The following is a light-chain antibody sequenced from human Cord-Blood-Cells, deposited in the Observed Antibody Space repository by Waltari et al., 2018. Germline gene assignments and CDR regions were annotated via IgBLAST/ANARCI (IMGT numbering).Light chain of an antibody. CDR1: SSNIGHKT. V-gene: IGLV1-44*01. CDR3: AAWDDSLNGYV. CDR2: SND. J-gene: IGLJ1*01. Sequence: QSVLTPPPSPSGTHGQRGTLSCSCSSSNIGHKTVHCYQQRPATAPTLLIYSNDQRPSGVPDRFSGSKSGTSASLAISGLQSEDEADYYCAAWDDSLNGYVFGTGTKVTVL.